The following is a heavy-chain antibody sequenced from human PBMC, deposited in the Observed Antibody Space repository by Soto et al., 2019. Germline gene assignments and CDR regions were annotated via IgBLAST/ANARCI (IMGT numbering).Heavy chain of an antibody. V-gene: IGHV3-30-3*01. Sequence: QVQLVESGGGVVQPGRSLRLSCAASGFTLSSYAMHWVRQAPGKGLEWVAVISYDGSNKYYADSVKGRFTISRDNSKNTLYLQMNSLRAEDTAVYYCARDKADAFDIWGQGTMVTVSS. CDR1: GFTLSSYA. CDR3: ARDKADAFDI. CDR2: ISYDGSNK. J-gene: IGHJ3*02.